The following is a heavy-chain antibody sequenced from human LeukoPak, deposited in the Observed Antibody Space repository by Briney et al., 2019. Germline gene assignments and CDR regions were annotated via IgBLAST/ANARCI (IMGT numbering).Heavy chain of an antibody. CDR1: GYTFTSYA. CDR2: INAGNGST. D-gene: IGHD3-22*01. Sequence: ASVKVSCKASGYTFTSYAMHWVRQAPGQRLEWMGWINAGNGSTKYSQKFQGRVTITRDTSASTAYMELSSLRSEDTAVYYCAILYDSSGYYPHDAFDIWGQGTMVTVSS. J-gene: IGHJ3*02. CDR3: AILYDSSGYYPHDAFDI. V-gene: IGHV1-3*01.